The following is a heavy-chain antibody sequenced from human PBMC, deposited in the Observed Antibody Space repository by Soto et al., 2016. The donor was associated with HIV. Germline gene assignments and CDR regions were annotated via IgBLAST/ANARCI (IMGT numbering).Heavy chain of an antibody. V-gene: IGHV1-2*02. CDR2: ILPNTGGT. J-gene: IGHJ4*02. CDR3: VSYGY. D-gene: IGHD3-16*01. Sequence: QVQLVQSGAEVKKPGASVKVSCTASGYTFSGYYMHWVRQAPGQGLEWMGWILPNTGGTKYAQNLQGRVTMTRNTSISTAYMEVTSLRSDDTAVYYCVSYGYWGQGTLVTVPS. CDR1: GYTFSGYY.